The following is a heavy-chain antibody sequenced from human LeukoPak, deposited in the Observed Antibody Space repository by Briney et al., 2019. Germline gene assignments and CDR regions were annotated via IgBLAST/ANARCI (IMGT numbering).Heavy chain of an antibody. CDR2: ISYDGSNK. D-gene: IGHD3-10*01. CDR1: GFTFSSYA. V-gene: IGHV3-30-3*01. Sequence: PGGSLRLSCAASGFTFSSYAMHWVRQAPGKGLEWVAVISYDGSNKYYADSVKGRFTISRDNSKNTLYLQMNSLRAEDTAVYYCAREDVLLWFGELLYSGMDVWGQGTTVTVSS. CDR3: AREDVLLWFGELLYSGMDV. J-gene: IGHJ6*02.